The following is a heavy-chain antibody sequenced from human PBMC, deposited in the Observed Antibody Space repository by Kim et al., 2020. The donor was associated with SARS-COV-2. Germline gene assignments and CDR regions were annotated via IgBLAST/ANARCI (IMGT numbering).Heavy chain of an antibody. J-gene: IGHJ4*02. CDR3: ARDIDSAGTPPVDY. V-gene: IGHV3-21*01. D-gene: IGHD6-19*01. Sequence: ADSVKGRFTISRDNAKNSLYLQMNSLRAEDTAVYYCARDIDSAGTPPVDYWGQGTLVTVSS.